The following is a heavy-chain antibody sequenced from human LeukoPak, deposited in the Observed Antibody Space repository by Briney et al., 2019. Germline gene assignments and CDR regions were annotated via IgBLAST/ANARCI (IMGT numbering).Heavy chain of an antibody. CDR1: GFTINIYA. CDR3: AKESATI. Sequence: GGSLRLSCAASGFTINIYAMGWVRQAPGKGLEWVSTVSSGGNIYYADSVQGRFTISRDNSKNTVYLQMNSLRAEDTAIYYCAKESATIWGQVTLVTVSS. CDR2: VSSGGNI. V-gene: IGHV3-23*01. J-gene: IGHJ4*02. D-gene: IGHD5-24*01.